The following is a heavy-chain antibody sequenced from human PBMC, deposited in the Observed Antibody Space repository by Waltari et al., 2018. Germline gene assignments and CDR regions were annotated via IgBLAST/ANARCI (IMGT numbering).Heavy chain of an antibody. D-gene: IGHD2-8*01. V-gene: IGHV1-3*01. CDR1: GYTFTSYD. Sequence: QVQLVQSGAEVKKPGASVKVSCKASGYTFTSYDMHWVRQAPGQRLEWMGWINAGNGNTKYSQKFQGRVTITRDTSASTAYMELSSLRSEDTAVYYCARDKGLRAPGGWFDPWGQGTLVTVSS. CDR3: ARDKGLRAPGGWFDP. CDR2: INAGNGNT. J-gene: IGHJ5*02.